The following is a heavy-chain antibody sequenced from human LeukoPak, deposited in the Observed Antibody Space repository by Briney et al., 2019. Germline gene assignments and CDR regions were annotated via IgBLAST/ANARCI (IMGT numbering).Heavy chain of an antibody. Sequence: ASETLSLTCAVSGGSISSGGYSWSWIRQPPGKGLEWIGYIYHSGSTYYNPSLKSRVTISVDRSKNQFSLKLSSVTAADTAVYYCARAPTVTKHRYYFDYWGQGTLVTVSS. V-gene: IGHV4-30-2*01. D-gene: IGHD4-17*01. CDR1: GGSISSGGYS. J-gene: IGHJ4*02. CDR3: ARAPTVTKHRYYFDY. CDR2: IYHSGST.